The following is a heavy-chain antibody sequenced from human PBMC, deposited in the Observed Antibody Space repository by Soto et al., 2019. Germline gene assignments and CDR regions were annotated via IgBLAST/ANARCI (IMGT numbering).Heavy chain of an antibody. CDR1: GGTFSSYA. J-gene: IGHJ4*02. Sequence: GASVKVSCKASGGTFSSYAISWVRQAPGQGLEWMGGIIPIFGTANYAQNFQGRVTITADESRSTAYMELSSLRSEDTAVYYCARVVAAAAGLYYFDYWGQGTLVTSPQ. V-gene: IGHV1-69*13. CDR3: ARVVAAAAGLYYFDY. CDR2: IIPIFGTA. D-gene: IGHD6-13*01.